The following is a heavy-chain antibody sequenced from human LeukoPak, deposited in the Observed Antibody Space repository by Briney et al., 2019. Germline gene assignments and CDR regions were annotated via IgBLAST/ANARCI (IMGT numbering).Heavy chain of an antibody. J-gene: IGHJ5*01. CDR2: INPNSGGT. V-gene: IGHV1-2*02. CDR1: GYTFTASY. D-gene: IGHD6-13*01. CDR3: ARDGRYSTNWYDY. Sequence: ASVKVSCKASGYTFTASYIHWVRQAPGQGLEWMGWINPNSGGTNYPQKFQGRVTMTRDTSITTAYMVLSSLRSDDTAVYYCARDGRYSTNWYDYWGQGTLVTVSS.